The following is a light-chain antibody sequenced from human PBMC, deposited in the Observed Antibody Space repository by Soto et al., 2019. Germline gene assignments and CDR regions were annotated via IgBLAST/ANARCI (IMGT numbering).Light chain of an antibody. V-gene: IGKV3-20*01. CDR1: RSVSSSY. J-gene: IGKJ1*01. CDR2: GAS. CDR3: QQYGNSRGT. Sequence: EIVLTQSPATLSLSPGERATLSCRASRSVSSSYLAWYQQKPGQAPRLLIYGASSRATGIPDRFSGSGSGTDFTLTISRLEPEDFAVYYCQQYGNSRGTFGQGTKVDIK.